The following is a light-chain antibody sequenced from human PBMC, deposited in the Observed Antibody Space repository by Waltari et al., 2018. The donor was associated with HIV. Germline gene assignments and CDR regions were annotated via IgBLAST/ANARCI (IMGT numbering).Light chain of an antibody. Sequence: EITMTQSPATLSVSPGERATLSCRASQSVGNSLAWYQQKLGQAPRLLIYAASTRGTGIPDRFSGSGSGTEFSLTISSLQSEDSAVYYCQQDDNWPPSYTFGQGTKLEIK. V-gene: IGKV3-15*01. CDR1: QSVGNS. J-gene: IGKJ2*01. CDR3: QQDDNWPPSYT. CDR2: AAS.